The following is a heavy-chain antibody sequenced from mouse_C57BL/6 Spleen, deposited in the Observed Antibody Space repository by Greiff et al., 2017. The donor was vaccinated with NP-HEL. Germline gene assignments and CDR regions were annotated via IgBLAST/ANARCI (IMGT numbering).Heavy chain of an antibody. Sequence: EVQLQQSGPELVKPGASVKISCKASGYTFTDYYMNWVKQSHGKSLEWIGDINPNNGGTSYNQKFKGKATLTVDKSSSTAYMELRSLTSEDSAVYYCAILLRFDYWGQGTTLTVSS. CDR2: INPNNGGT. D-gene: IGHD1-1*01. J-gene: IGHJ2*01. CDR3: AILLRFDY. V-gene: IGHV1-26*01. CDR1: GYTFTDYY.